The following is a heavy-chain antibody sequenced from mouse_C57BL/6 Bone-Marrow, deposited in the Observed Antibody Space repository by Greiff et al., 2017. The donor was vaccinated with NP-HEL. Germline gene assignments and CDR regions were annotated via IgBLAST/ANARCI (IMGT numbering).Heavy chain of an antibody. CDR3: ARSTNWAWFAD. CDR1: GYTFTDYN. D-gene: IGHD4-1*01. J-gene: IGHJ3*01. Sequence: DVKLQESGPELVKPGASVKIPCKASGYTFTDYNMDWVKQSHGKSLEWIGDINPNNGGTIYNQKFKGKATLTVDKSSSTAYMELRSLTSEDTAVYYCARSTNWAWFADWGQGTLVTVSA. CDR2: INPNNGGT. V-gene: IGHV1-18*01.